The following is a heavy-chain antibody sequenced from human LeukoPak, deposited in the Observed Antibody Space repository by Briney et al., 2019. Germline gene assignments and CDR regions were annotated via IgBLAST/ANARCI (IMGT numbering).Heavy chain of an antibody. CDR3: ARMLSSGWYLGNWFDP. CDR2: INHSGST. J-gene: IGHJ5*02. V-gene: IGHV4-39*07. Sequence: SETLSLTCTVSGGSIRLSTYYWGWIRQPPGKGLEWIGEINHSGSTNYNPSLKSRVTISVDTSKNQFSLKLSSVTAADTAVYYCARMLSSGWYLGNWFDPWGQGTLVTVSS. D-gene: IGHD6-19*01. CDR1: GGSIRLSTYY.